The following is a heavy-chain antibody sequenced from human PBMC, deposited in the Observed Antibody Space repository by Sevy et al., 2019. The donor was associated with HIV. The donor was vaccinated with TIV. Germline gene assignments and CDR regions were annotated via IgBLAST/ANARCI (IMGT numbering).Heavy chain of an antibody. D-gene: IGHD3-22*01. J-gene: IGHJ4*02. V-gene: IGHV4-31*03. CDR2: IYYSGST. Sequence: SETLSLTCTVSGGSISSGDYYWSWIRQHPGKGLEWTGYIYYSGSTYYNPSLKSRVTISVDTSKNQFSLKLSSVTAADTAVYYCAREQDSSGYVDYWGQGTLVTVSS. CDR3: AREQDSSGYVDY. CDR1: GGSISSGDYY.